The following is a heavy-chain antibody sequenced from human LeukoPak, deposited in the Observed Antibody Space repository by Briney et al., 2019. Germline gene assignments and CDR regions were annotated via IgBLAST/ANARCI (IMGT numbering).Heavy chain of an antibody. D-gene: IGHD6-6*01. V-gene: IGHV1-46*01. Sequence: GASVKVSCKASGYTFTSYYMHWVRQAPGQGLEWMGIINPSGGRTSYAQKIQGRVTMTRDTSTSTVYMELSSLRSEDTAVYYCVSSSTPPTYFDYSGQGTLVTVSS. CDR3: VSSSTPPTYFDY. CDR2: INPSGGRT. CDR1: GYTFTSYY. J-gene: IGHJ4*02.